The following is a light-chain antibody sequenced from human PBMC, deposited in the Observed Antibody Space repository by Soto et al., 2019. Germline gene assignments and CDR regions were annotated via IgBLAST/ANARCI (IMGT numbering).Light chain of an antibody. CDR3: FSHKRGDSHV. J-gene: IGLJ1*01. Sequence: SALTQPASVSGSPGRSITISCTGTSSDVGAYNYVSWYQQYPGKAPKLIIYGVTNRPSGVSNRFSGSKTGNTASLTISGLQAEDEAYYYCFSHKRGDSHVFGTGTKVTVL. CDR2: GVT. V-gene: IGLV2-14*01. CDR1: SSDVGAYNY.